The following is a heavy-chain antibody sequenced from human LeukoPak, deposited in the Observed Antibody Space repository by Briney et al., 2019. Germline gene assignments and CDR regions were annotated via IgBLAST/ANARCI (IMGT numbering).Heavy chain of an antibody. D-gene: IGHD3-10*01. V-gene: IGHV3-21*01. Sequence: GGSLRLSCAASGFIFSNYEMNWVRQAPGKGLEWVSSISSSSSYIYYADSVKGRFTISRDNAKNSLYLQMNSLRAEDTAVYYCARDLKGMVRGLIDYWGQGTLVTVSS. CDR2: ISSSSSYI. J-gene: IGHJ4*02. CDR3: ARDLKGMVRGLIDY. CDR1: GFIFSNYE.